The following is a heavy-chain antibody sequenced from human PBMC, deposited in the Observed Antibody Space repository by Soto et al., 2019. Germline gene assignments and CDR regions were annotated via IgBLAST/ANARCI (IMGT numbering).Heavy chain of an antibody. D-gene: IGHD2-15*01. J-gene: IGHJ6*02. Sequence: QVQLVQSGAEVKKPGSSVTVSCKASGGTFSSYAISWVRQVPGQGLEWMGGIIPIFGTANYAQKFQGRVTITADESTSTAYMELSSLRSEDTAVYYCAREAIVVVVAAYYYGMDVWGQGTTVTVSS. CDR1: GGTFSSYA. CDR3: AREAIVVVVAAYYYGMDV. V-gene: IGHV1-69*12. CDR2: IIPIFGTA.